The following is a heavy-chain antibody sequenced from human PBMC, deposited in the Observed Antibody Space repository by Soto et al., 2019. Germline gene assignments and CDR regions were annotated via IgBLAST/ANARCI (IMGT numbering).Heavy chain of an antibody. J-gene: IGHJ5*02. Sequence: SETLSLTCTVSGDSIRNAGSSWSWVRQAPGKGLEWIGYIYNSGSAFYNPSLRSRVTISIDLSKNQFSLNLTSVTAADTAVYYCARVGNLRWSDPWDQGTPVTVSS. CDR1: GDSIRNAGSS. D-gene: IGHD7-27*01. CDR3: ARVGNLRWSDP. CDR2: IYNSGSA. V-gene: IGHV4-30-2*01.